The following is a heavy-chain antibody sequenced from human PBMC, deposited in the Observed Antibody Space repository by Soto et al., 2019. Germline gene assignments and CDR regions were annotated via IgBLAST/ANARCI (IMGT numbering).Heavy chain of an antibody. CDR1: GFNFNTYS. V-gene: IGHV3-21*01. J-gene: IGHJ4*02. Sequence: GGSLRLSCAASGFNFNTYSMNWVRQAPGKGLEWVSSINTISTYIYYADSVKGRFTISRDNAKNSLYLQMDSLRAEDTAVYYCAGGVDDYYDSSGYFAYWGQGALVTVSS. CDR3: AGGVDDYYDSSGYFAY. D-gene: IGHD3-22*01. CDR2: INTISTYI.